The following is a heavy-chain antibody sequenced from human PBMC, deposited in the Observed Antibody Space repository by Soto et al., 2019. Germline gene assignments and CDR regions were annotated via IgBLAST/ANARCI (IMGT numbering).Heavy chain of an antibody. CDR3: ASDYSSSWYAFDY. Sequence: ASVKVSCKPSGYSFTIFYMHWVRQAPGQGLEWMGTINPNGGSTNYAQKFQGRVTNTADESTSTAYMELSSLRSEDTAVYYCASDYSSSWYAFDYWGQGTLVTVSS. CDR2: INPNGGST. CDR1: GYSFTIFY. J-gene: IGHJ4*02. V-gene: IGHV1-46*01. D-gene: IGHD6-13*01.